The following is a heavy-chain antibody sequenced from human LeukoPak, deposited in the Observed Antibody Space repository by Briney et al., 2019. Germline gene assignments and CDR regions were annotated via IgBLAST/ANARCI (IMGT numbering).Heavy chain of an antibody. CDR1: GFTFYDYT. V-gene: IGHV3-43*01. D-gene: IGHD2-15*01. CDR2: ISWDGGST. CDR3: AKDHCSGGSCYSLDY. J-gene: IGHJ4*02. Sequence: GGSLRLSCAASGFTFYDYTMHWVRQAPGKGLEWVSLISWDGGSTYYADSVKGRFTISRDNSKNSLYLQMNSLRTEDTALYYCAKDHCSGGSCYSLDYWGQGTLVTVSS.